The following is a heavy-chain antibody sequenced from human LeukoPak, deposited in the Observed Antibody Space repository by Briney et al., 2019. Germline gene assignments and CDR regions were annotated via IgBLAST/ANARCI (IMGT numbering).Heavy chain of an antibody. CDR1: GGSFSGYY. CDR3: ARARRHGSGYYVDY. J-gene: IGHJ4*02. D-gene: IGHD3-22*01. V-gene: IGHV4-34*01. CDR2: INHSGST. Sequence: PSETLPLTCAVYGGSFSGYYWSWIRQPPGKGREWIGEINHSGSTNYNPSLKSRVTISVDTSKNQFSLKLSSVTAADTAVYYCARARRHGSGYYVDYWGQGTLVTVSS.